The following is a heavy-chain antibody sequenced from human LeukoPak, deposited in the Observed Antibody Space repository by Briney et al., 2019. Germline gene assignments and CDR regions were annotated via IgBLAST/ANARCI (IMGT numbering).Heavy chain of an antibody. CDR1: GGSISTSSYY. CDR2: IISSGGVT. D-gene: IGHD5-18*01. V-gene: IGHV3-23*01. Sequence: ETLSLTCPVSGGSISTSSYYWGWVRHPPGKGLEWASSIISSGGVTYYADSVKGRFTISRDNSKNTVYLQMDSLRAEDSAVYYCAKNGGYSYGLYYFDYWGQGTLVTVSS. CDR3: AKNGGYSYGLYYFDY. J-gene: IGHJ4*02.